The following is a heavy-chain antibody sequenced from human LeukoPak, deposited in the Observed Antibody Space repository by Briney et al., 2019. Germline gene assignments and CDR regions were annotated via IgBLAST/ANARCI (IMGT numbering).Heavy chain of an antibody. CDR3: AREGLLYGIDAFDI. CDR1: GFTFSSYS. CDR2: ISSSSSYI. J-gene: IGHJ3*02. D-gene: IGHD3-3*01. Sequence: GGSLRLSCAASGFTFSSYSMNWVRQAPGKGLEWVSSISSSSSYIYYADSVKGRFTISRDNAKNSLYLQMNSLRAEDTAVYYCAREGLLYGIDAFDIWGQGTMVTVSS. V-gene: IGHV3-21*01.